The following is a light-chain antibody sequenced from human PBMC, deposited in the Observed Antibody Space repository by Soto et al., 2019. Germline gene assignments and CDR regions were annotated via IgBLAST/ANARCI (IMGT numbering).Light chain of an antibody. J-gene: IGKJ4*01. CDR3: QQYDNWPIT. Sequence: EIVMTQSPVTLSVSPGERATLSCRASQSVRDNLAWYQQKRGQAPRLLIYGTSIRATGIPASFSGSGSGTEFTLTISSLQSEDFAVYYRQQYDNWPITFGGGTKVDIK. CDR2: GTS. CDR1: QSVRDN. V-gene: IGKV3-15*01.